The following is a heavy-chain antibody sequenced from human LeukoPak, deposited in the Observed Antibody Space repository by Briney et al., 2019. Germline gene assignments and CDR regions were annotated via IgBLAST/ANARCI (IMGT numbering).Heavy chain of an antibody. J-gene: IGHJ6*02. CDR3: ARLAWFGEGDYYYGMDV. Sequence: SVKVSCKASGGTFSSYAISWVRQAPGQGLEWMGRIIPILGIANYAQKFQGRVTMTRDTSISTAYMELSSLRSEDTAVYYCARLAWFGEGDYYYGMDVWGQGTTVTVSS. D-gene: IGHD3-10*01. CDR2: IIPILGIA. CDR1: GGTFSSYA. V-gene: IGHV1-69*04.